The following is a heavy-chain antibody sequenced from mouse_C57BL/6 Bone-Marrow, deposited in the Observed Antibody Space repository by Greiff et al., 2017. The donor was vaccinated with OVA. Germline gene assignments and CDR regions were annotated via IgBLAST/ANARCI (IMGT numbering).Heavy chain of an antibody. V-gene: IGHV1-5*01. J-gene: IGHJ4*01. Sequence: EVQGVESGTVLARPGASVKMSCKTSGYTFTSYWMHWVKQRPGQGLEWIGAIYPGNSDTSYNQKFKGKAKLTAVTSASTAYMKLSSLTNEDSAVYYCTNPVYYGYDVYAMDYWGQGTSVTVSS. D-gene: IGHD2-2*01. CDR2: IYPGNSDT. CDR1: GYTFTSYW. CDR3: TNPVYYGYDVYAMDY.